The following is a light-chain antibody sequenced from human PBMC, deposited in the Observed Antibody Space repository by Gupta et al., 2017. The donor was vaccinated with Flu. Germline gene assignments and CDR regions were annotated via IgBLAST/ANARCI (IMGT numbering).Light chain of an antibody. Sequence: QSAPPQPPSASGAPGQSITIACTGTSNDVGGYNDVSWYQQLPGKAPQPMIYDVNKRPSGVPDRFSGSKSGNTASLTVAGLQAEDEADYFCGSNAGNNRYVFGPGTKVIVL. CDR3: GSNAGNNRYV. J-gene: IGLJ1*01. V-gene: IGLV2-8*01. CDR1: SNDVGGYND. CDR2: DVN.